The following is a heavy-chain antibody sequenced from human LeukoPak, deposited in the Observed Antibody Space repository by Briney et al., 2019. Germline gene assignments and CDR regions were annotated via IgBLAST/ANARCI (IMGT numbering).Heavy chain of an antibody. CDR3: AALGEGITIFGVVHPPVGAFDI. J-gene: IGHJ3*02. Sequence: GGSLRLSCAASGFTFSSYAMSWVRQAPGKGLEWVSAISGSGGSTYYADSVKGRFTISRDNSKNTLYLQMNSLRAEDTAVYYCAALGEGITIFGVVHPPVGAFDIWGQGTMVTVSS. CDR2: ISGSGGST. V-gene: IGHV3-23*01. D-gene: IGHD3-3*01. CDR1: GFTFSSYA.